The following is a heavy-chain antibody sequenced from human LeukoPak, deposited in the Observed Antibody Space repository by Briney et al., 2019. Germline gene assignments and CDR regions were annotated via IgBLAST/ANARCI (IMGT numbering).Heavy chain of an antibody. D-gene: IGHD3-10*01. J-gene: IGHJ4*02. CDR1: GYTFTSYG. V-gene: IGHV1-18*01. Sequence: ASVKVSCKASGYTFTSYGISWVRQAPGQGLEWMERISAYNGNTNYAQKLQGRVTMTTDTSTSTAYMELRSLRSDDTAVYYCARANLPQGASGYYFDYWGQGTLVTVSS. CDR3: ARANLPQGASGYYFDY. CDR2: ISAYNGNT.